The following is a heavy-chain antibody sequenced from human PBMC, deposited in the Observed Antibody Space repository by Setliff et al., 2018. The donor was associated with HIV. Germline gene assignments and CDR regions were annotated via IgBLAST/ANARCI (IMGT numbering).Heavy chain of an antibody. CDR2: IYYSGGT. Sequence: SETLSLTCTVSGDSIASGGYSWTWIRQPPGKALEWIGYIYYSGGTSYSGTTYYNPSVASRITISGDTSKNQFFLKLTSVTAADTAIYYCARENGWLFGWFDPWGQGTPVTVSS. D-gene: IGHD3-22*01. CDR3: ARENGWLFGWFDP. V-gene: IGHV4-30-4*07. CDR1: GDSIASGGYS. J-gene: IGHJ5*02.